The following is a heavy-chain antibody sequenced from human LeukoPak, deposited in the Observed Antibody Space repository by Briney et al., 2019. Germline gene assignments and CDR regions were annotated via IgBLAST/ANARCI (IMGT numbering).Heavy chain of an antibody. J-gene: IGHJ5*02. D-gene: IGHD5-18*01. Sequence: PSETLSLTCTVSGGSISSYYWSWIRQPPGKGLEWIGYIYYSGSTNYNPSLKSRVTISVDTSKNQFSLKLSSVTAADTAVYYCARDRGYSYGRQYNWFDPWGQGTLVTVSS. CDR3: ARDRGYSYGRQYNWFDP. CDR1: GGSISSYY. CDR2: IYYSGST. V-gene: IGHV4-59*01.